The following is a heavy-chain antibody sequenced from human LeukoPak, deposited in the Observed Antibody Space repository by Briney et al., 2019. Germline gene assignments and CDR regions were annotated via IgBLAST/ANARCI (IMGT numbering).Heavy chain of an antibody. D-gene: IGHD3-3*01. V-gene: IGHV4-61*02. Sequence: SETLSLTCTVPGGSISSGSYYWSWIRQPAGKGLEWIGRIYTSGSTNYNPSLKRRVTISVDTSKNQFSLKLSSVTAADTAVYYCARGPSTQGDFWSGYYFDYWGQGTLVTVSS. CDR3: ARGPSTQGDFWSGYYFDY. CDR1: GGSISSGSYY. J-gene: IGHJ4*02. CDR2: IYTSGST.